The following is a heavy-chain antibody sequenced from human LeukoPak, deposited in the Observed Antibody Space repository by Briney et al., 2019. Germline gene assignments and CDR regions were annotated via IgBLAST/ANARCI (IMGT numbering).Heavy chain of an antibody. D-gene: IGHD6-19*01. CDR2: ISYDGSNK. J-gene: IGHJ6*02. CDR3: ARDKGQWLIAARYYYGMDV. V-gene: IGHV3-30-3*01. CDR1: GFTFSSYA. Sequence: PGGSLRLSCAASGFTFSSYAMHWVRQAPGKGLEWVAVISYDGSNKYYADSVKGRFTISRDNSKNTVYLQMDSLRAEDTAVYYCARDKGQWLIAARYYYGMDVWGQGTKVTVSS.